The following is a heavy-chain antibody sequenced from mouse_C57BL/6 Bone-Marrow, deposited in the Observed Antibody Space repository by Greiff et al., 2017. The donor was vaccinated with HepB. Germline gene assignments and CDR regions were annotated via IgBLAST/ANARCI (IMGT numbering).Heavy chain of an antibody. V-gene: IGHV1-81*01. CDR3: ARTIYYDYGPWFAY. Sequence: QVQLKESGAELARPGASVKLSCKASGYTFTSYGISWVKQRTGPGLEWIGEIYPRSGNTYYNEKFKGKATLTADKSSSTAYMELRSLTSEDTAVYFCARTIYYDYGPWFAYWGQGTLVTVSA. D-gene: IGHD2-4*01. J-gene: IGHJ3*01. CDR1: GYTFTSYG. CDR2: IYPRSGNT.